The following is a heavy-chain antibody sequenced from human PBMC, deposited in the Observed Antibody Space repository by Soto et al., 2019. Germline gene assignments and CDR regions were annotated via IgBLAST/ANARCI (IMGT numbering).Heavy chain of an antibody. J-gene: IGHJ3*02. CDR1: GYTFTSYG. CDR2: ISAYNGNT. D-gene: IGHD2-2*01. V-gene: IGHV1-18*01. CDR3: ARDKVVVVPAAPGPDAFDI. Sequence: ASVKVSCKASGYTFTSYGISWVRQAPGQGLEWMGWISAYNGNTNYAQKLQGRVPMTTDTSTSTAYMELRSLRSDDTAVYYCARDKVVVVPAAPGPDAFDIWGQGTMVTVSS.